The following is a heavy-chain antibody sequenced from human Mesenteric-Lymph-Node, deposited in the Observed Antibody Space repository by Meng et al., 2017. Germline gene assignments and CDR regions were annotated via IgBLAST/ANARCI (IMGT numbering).Heavy chain of an antibody. CDR3: ARVKGSLYGGNSVGFHY. Sequence: ASAKVSCKASGYTFTGQHINWVRQATGQGLEWMGWMNPYSGTTGYAQKFQGRVTMTRDTSISTAYMELSRLRSDDTAVYYCARVKGSLYGGNSVGFHYWGQGTLVTVSS. CDR1: GYTFTGQH. J-gene: IGHJ4*02. V-gene: IGHV1-2*02. CDR2: MNPYSGTT. D-gene: IGHD4-23*01.